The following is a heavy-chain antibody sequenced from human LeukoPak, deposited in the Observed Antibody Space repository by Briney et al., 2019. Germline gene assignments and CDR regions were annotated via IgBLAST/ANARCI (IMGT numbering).Heavy chain of an antibody. CDR2: ISAYNGNT. Sequence: ASVKVSCKASGYTFTSYGISWVRQAPGQGLEWMGWISAYNGNTNYAQKLQGRVTMTRDTSMSAVYMELSSLTSEDTAMYYCARTYSSSWSYCDSWGQGTLVIVSS. D-gene: IGHD6-13*01. J-gene: IGHJ4*02. V-gene: IGHV1-18*01. CDR1: GYTFTSYG. CDR3: ARTYSSSWSYCDS.